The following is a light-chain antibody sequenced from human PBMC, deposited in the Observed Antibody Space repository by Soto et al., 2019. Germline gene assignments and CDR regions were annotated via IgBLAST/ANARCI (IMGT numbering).Light chain of an antibody. Sequence: DIVMTQSPLSLPVTPGEPASISCRSSQSLLHSNGYKYLDWYLQKPGQSPQLLIYLGSNRASGVPDRFSSSGSGTDFTLKISRVEAADVGVYYCMQALQTPPEWTVGQGTKVEIK. CDR2: LGS. J-gene: IGKJ1*01. CDR1: QSLLHSNGYKY. CDR3: MQALQTPPEWT. V-gene: IGKV2-28*01.